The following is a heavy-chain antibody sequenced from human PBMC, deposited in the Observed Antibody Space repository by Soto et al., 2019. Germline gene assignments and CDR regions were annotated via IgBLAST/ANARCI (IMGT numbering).Heavy chain of an antibody. V-gene: IGHV4-61*01. Sequence: SETLSLTCTVSGASVRSGSYYWSWVRQPPGRGLEWIGYIYDTGTTNYNPSLKSRVTMSVDTSKNQFSLKLNSLTAADTAVYYCARVEDYGDYFDYWGQGTLVTVPQ. D-gene: IGHD4-17*01. CDR3: ARVEDYGDYFDY. CDR2: IYDTGTT. J-gene: IGHJ4*02. CDR1: GASVRSGSYY.